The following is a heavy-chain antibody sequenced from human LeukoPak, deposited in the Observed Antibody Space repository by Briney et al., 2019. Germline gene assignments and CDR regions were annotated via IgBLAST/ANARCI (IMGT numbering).Heavy chain of an antibody. CDR2: INPNSGGT. CDR1: GYTFTGYY. CDR3: ARDKERYSSSWYQNYYGMDV. Sequence: ASVKASCKASGYTFTGYYMHWVRQAPGQGLEWMGWINPNSGGTNYAQKFQGWVTMTRDTSISTAYMELSRLRSDDTAVYYCARDKERYSSSWYQNYYGMDVWGQGTTVTVSS. V-gene: IGHV1-2*04. D-gene: IGHD6-13*01. J-gene: IGHJ6*02.